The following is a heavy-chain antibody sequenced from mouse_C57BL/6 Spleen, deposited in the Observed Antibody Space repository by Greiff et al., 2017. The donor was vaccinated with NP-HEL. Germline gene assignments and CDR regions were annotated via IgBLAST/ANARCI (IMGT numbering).Heavy chain of an antibody. CDR2: IHPNSGST. D-gene: IGHD1-1*01. J-gene: IGHJ1*03. Sequence: QVQLKQPGAELVKPGASVKLSCKASGYTFTSYWMHWVKQRPGQGLEWIGMIHPNSGSTNYNEKFKSKATLTVDKSSSTAYMQLSSLTSEDSAVYYCARNPLYYGSSYWYFDVWGTGTTVTVSS. CDR1: GYTFTSYW. CDR3: ARNPLYYGSSYWYFDV. V-gene: IGHV1-64*01.